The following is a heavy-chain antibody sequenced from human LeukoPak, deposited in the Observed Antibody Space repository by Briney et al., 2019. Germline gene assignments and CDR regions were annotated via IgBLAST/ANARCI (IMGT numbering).Heavy chain of an antibody. CDR3: AKAGSIRFDC. V-gene: IGHV3-74*01. CDR1: EFTSNNYW. D-gene: IGHD1-26*01. Sequence: GGSLRLSCAASEFTSNNYWIHWVRQGPGKGLAWVSRINSDVGGTNYADSVKGRFTISRDNAENTLFLQMNSLRAEDTAVYYCAKAGSIRFDCWGQGTLVTVSS. J-gene: IGHJ4*02. CDR2: INSDVGGT.